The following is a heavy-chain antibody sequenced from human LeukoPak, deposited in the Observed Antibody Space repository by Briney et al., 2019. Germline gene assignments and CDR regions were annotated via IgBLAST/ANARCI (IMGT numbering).Heavy chain of an antibody. V-gene: IGHV4-59*01. J-gene: IGHJ6*02. CDR1: GGSISSYY. D-gene: IGHD5-12*01. CDR3: ARGGSGYDSFYYYGMDV. CDR2: IYDSGST. Sequence: KPSETLSLTCTVSGGSISSYYWSWIRQPPGKGLKWIGYIYDSGSTNYNPSLKSRVTISVDTSKNQFSLKLSSVTAADTAVYYCARGGSGYDSFYYYGMDVWGQGTTVTVSS.